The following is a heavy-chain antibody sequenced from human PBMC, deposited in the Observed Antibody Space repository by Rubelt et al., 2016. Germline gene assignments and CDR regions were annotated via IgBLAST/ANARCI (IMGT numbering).Heavy chain of an antibody. CDR3: ARGPDILTDYYLRFDY. D-gene: IGHD3-9*01. V-gene: IGHV1-69*14. J-gene: IGHJ4*02. Sequence: QVQLVQSGAEVMKPGSSVKVSCKASGGTFSSYAISWVRQAPGQGLEWMGGIIPIFGTSNYPQNFQGRVTITADKYTSTSYMELSSLRSEDTAFYYCARGPDILTDYYLRFDYWGQGTLVTVSS. CDR1: GGTFSSYA. CDR2: IIPIFGTS.